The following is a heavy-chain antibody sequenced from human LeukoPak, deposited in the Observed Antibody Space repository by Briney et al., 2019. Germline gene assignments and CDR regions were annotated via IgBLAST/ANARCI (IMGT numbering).Heavy chain of an antibody. CDR3: AGDGDYDFWSGYYTGTNWFDP. J-gene: IGHJ5*02. V-gene: IGHV1-46*01. Sequence: GASVKVSCKASGYTFTSYYMHWVRQAPGQGLEWMGIINPSGGSTSYAQKFQGRVTMTRDTSTSTVYMELSSLRSEDTAVYYCAGDGDYDFWSGYYTGTNWFDPWGQGTLVTVSS. D-gene: IGHD3-3*01. CDR1: GYTFTSYY. CDR2: INPSGGST.